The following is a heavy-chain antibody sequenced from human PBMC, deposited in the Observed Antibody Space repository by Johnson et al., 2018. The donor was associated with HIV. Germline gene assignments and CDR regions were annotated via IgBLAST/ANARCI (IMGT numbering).Heavy chain of an antibody. D-gene: IGHD6-19*01. CDR1: GFTVSSSY. CDR2: INWNGGST. Sequence: VQLVESGGGLVQPGGSLRLSCVASGFTVSSSYMSWVRQAPGKGLEWVSGINWNGGSTGYADSVKGRFTISRDNAKNSLHLQMNSLRAEDTAFYYCARDRRNRQWQRLDAFDIWGQGTMVIVSS. V-gene: IGHV3-20*04. CDR3: ARDRRNRQWQRLDAFDI. J-gene: IGHJ3*02.